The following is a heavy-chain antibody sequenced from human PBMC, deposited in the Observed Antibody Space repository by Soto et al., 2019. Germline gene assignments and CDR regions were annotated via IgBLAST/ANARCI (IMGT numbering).Heavy chain of an antibody. CDR2: MRQDGGEK. CDR3: ARGGVPAASDY. Sequence: EVQLVESGGGLVQPGGSLRLSCAASRFTFSSYWMSWVRQAPGKGLEWVANMRQDGGEKYYVDSVKGRFTISRDNPKNSLYLQMNSLRAEDTAVYYCARGGVPAASDYWGQGTLVTVSS. D-gene: IGHD2-2*01. J-gene: IGHJ4*02. V-gene: IGHV3-7*04. CDR1: RFTFSSYW.